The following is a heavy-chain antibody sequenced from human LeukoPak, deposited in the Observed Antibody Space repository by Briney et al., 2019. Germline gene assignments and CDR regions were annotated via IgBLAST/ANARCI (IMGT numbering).Heavy chain of an antibody. Sequence: SQTLSLTCTVSGGSISSGSYYWSWIRQPPGKGLEWIGEINHSGSTNYNPSLKSRVTISVDTSKNQFSLKLSSVTAADTAVYYCARGRDYGDYGALDYWGQGTLVTVSS. CDR1: GGSISSGSYY. D-gene: IGHD4-17*01. CDR3: ARGRDYGDYGALDY. V-gene: IGHV4-30-2*01. J-gene: IGHJ4*02. CDR2: INHSGST.